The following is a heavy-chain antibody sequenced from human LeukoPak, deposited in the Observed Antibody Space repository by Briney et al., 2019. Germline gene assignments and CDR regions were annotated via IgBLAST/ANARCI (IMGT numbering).Heavy chain of an antibody. V-gene: IGHV4-59*04. CDR1: GXAVSSDY. Sequence: GSLRLSCAASGXAVSSDYMSWVRQPPGKGLEWIGSIFYSGSAYYNPSLKGRVTISADTAKNQFSLQLSSVTAADTAVYYCARNHCSGGSCYFDYWGQGTRVTVSS. CDR3: ARNHCSGGSCYFDY. CDR2: IFYSGSA. J-gene: IGHJ4*02. D-gene: IGHD2-15*01.